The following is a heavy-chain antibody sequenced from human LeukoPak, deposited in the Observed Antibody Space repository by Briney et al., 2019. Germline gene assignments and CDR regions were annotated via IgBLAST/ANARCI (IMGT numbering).Heavy chain of an antibody. CDR2: ISWNSGSI. CDR3: AKDISPLEATPHFDY. Sequence: GGSLRLSCAASGFTFDDYAMHWVRQAPGKGLVGVSGISWNSGSIGYADSVKGRFTISRDNAKNSLYLQMNSLRAEDMALYYCAKDISPLEATPHFDYWGQGTLVTVSS. D-gene: IGHD1-26*01. V-gene: IGHV3-9*03. J-gene: IGHJ4*02. CDR1: GFTFDDYA.